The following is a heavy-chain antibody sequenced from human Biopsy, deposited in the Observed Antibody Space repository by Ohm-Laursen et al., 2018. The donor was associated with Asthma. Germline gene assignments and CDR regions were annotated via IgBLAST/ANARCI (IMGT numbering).Heavy chain of an antibody. Sequence: SLRLSCAASRFTYEMHWVRQAPGKGLEWVAVISFDGSNEDYADSVKGRFTISRDNSKNTLFLEMNSLRPEDTTVYYCAKELFPGWELRRGPDSWGQGTLVTVSS. D-gene: IGHD1-26*01. V-gene: IGHV3-30*18. J-gene: IGHJ4*02. CDR3: AKELFPGWELRRGPDS. CDR2: ISFDGSNE. CDR1: RFTYE.